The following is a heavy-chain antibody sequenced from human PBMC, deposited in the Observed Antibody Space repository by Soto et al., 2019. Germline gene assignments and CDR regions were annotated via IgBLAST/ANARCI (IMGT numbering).Heavy chain of an antibody. CDR2: ISSSSSTI. J-gene: IGHJ6*03. V-gene: IGHV3-48*04. Sequence: LGGSLRLSCAASGFTFSSYSMNWVRQAPGKGLEWVSYISSSSSTIYYADSVKGRFTISRDNAKNSLYLQMNSLRAEDTTVYYCARDLTYYYMDVWGKGTTVTVSS. CDR1: GFTFSSYS. CDR3: ARDLTYYYMDV.